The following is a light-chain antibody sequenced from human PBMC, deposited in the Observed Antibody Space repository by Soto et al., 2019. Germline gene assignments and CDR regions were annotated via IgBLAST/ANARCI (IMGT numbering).Light chain of an antibody. CDR1: QAIINY. V-gene: IGKV1-9*01. Sequence: IQLTQSPSSLSASVGDRVTITCRASQAIINYLAWYQQKPEKAPQLLIYGASTLQSGVLSRFSGRGSGMFLTSTVRNRQHEDFSTHYWLQLSIYPPASGPATKVYF. J-gene: IGKJ3*01. CDR3: LQLSIYPPA. CDR2: GAS.